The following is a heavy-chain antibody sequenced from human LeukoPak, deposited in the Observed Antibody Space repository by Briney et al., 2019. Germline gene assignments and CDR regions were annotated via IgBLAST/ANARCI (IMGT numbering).Heavy chain of an antibody. CDR1: GGSISSSSYY. Sequence: PSETLSLTCTVSGGSISSSSYYWGWIRQPPGKGLEWIGSIYYSGSTYYNPSLKGRVTISVDTSKNQFSLKLSSVTAADTAVYYCARANSEAFDIWGQGTMVTVSS. CDR2: IYYSGST. V-gene: IGHV4-39*07. CDR3: ARANSEAFDI. J-gene: IGHJ3*02. D-gene: IGHD1-1*01.